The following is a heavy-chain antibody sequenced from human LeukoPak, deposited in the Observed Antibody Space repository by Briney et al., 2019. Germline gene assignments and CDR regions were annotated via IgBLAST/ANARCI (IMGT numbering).Heavy chain of an antibody. CDR2: ISGSGDSK. CDR1: GVAFSGDA. D-gene: IGHD6-19*01. V-gene: IGHV3-23*01. J-gene: IGHJ4*02. CDR3: AKASFAVPTPLFDY. Sequence: GSLSLSCAPSGVAFSGDAMGAGRDAPRGGVGWGSGISGSGDSKHYADSVNGRFPISRDTSKNTLYMQLTTLRAEATAVSYCAKASFAVPTPLFDYWGQGTLVTVSA.